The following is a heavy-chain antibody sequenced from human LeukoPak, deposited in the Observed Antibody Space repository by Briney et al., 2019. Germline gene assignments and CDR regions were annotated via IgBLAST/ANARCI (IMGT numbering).Heavy chain of an antibody. D-gene: IGHD3-22*01. J-gene: IGHJ4*02. V-gene: IGHV4-38-2*02. CDR1: GYSISSGYY. Sequence: SETLSLTCTVSGYSISSGYYWGWIRQPPGKGLEWTGSIDHSGSTYYNPSLKSRITISVDTSKNQFSLKLSSVTAADTAVYYCARQRGYSIDYWGQGTLVTVSS. CDR2: IDHSGST. CDR3: ARQRGYSIDY.